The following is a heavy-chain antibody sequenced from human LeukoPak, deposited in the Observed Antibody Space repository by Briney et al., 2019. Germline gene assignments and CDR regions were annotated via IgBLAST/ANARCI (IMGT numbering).Heavy chain of an antibody. J-gene: IGHJ4*02. CDR2: ISSSGSTI. V-gene: IGHV3-11*01. D-gene: IGHD2/OR15-2a*01. CDR3: AKEIPTTWYYFDY. Sequence: GGSLRLSCAASGFAFSDYYMSWIRQAPGKGLEWVSYISSSGSTIYYADSVKGRFTISRDNSKNTLYLQMNSLRAEDTAVYYCAKEIPTTWYYFDYWGQGTLVTVSS. CDR1: GFAFSDYY.